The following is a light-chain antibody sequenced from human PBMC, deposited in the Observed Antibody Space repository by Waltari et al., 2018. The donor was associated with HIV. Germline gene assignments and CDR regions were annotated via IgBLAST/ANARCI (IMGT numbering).Light chain of an antibody. CDR2: EVT. Sequence: QSALTQPASVSGSPGQSITISCTGPSSDLTYYNYVPWYQQHPGKAPKFIIYEVTYRPSGVSNRFSGSKSGNAASLTISGLQAEDEADYYCSSYTSSSTRVFGTGTKVTVL. V-gene: IGLV2-14*01. CDR3: SSYTSSSTRV. CDR1: SSDLTYYNY. J-gene: IGLJ1*01.